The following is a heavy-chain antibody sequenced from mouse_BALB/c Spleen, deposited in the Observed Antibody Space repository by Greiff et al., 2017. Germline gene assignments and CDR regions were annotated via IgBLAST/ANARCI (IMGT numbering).Heavy chain of an antibody. Sequence: QVQLQQPGAELVKPGASVKLSCKASGYTFTSYWMHWVKQRPGQGLEWIGEINPSNGRTNYNEKFKSKATLTVDKSSSTAYMQLSSLTSEDSAVYYCAREGDDYGAFAYWGQGTLVTVSA. CDR3: AREGDDYGAFAY. V-gene: IGHV1S81*02. J-gene: IGHJ3*01. D-gene: IGHD2-4*01. CDR1: GYTFTSYW. CDR2: INPSNGRT.